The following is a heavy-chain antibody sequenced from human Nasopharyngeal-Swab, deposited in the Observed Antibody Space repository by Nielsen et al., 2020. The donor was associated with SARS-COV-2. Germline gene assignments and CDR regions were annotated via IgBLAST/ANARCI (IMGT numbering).Heavy chain of an antibody. CDR2: ISYDGSNK. D-gene: IGHD1-14*01. Sequence: SCAASGFTFSSYAMHWVRQAPGKGLEWVAVISYDGSNKYYADSVKGRFTISRDNSKNTLYLQMNSLRAEDTAVYYCARNHPYGMTSPFNYYYYGMDVWGQGTTVTVSS. CDR1: GFTFSSYA. J-gene: IGHJ6*02. CDR3: ARNHPYGMTSPFNYYYYGMDV. V-gene: IGHV3-30-3*01.